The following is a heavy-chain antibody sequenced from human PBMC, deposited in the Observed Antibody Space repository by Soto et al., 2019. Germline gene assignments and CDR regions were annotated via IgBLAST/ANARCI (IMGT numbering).Heavy chain of an antibody. CDR3: AKEVLLESYFDY. D-gene: IGHD3-10*01. CDR2: IYYSGST. Sequence: QVQLQESGPGLVKPSQTLSLTCTVSGGSISSGGYYWSWIRQHPGKGLEWIGYIYYSGSTYYNPPLKSQVTISVDTSKNQSCLKLSSVTAADTAVYYCAKEVLLESYFDYWGQGTLVTVSS. V-gene: IGHV4-31*01. CDR1: GGSISSGGYY. J-gene: IGHJ4*02.